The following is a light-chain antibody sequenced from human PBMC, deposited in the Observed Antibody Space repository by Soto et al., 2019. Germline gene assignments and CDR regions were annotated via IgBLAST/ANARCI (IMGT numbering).Light chain of an antibody. V-gene: IGKV1-12*01. Sequence: DIQMTQSPSSVSASVGDRVTITCRASQGISSWLAWYQQKPGKAPKLLIYAASSLQTGAPSSFSGSGSGTDFTLTSSRLQPEDFAAYYCQQANSVDYTCGQGTRLEIK. CDR3: QQANSVDYT. CDR2: AAS. J-gene: IGKJ5*01. CDR1: QGISSW.